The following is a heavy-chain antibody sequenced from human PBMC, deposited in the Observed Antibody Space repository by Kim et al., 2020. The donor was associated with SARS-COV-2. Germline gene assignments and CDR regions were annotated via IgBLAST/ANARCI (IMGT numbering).Heavy chain of an antibody. J-gene: IGHJ4*02. CDR3: TTDPPGPMAENY. D-gene: IGHD3-10*01. Sequence: DYAAPVKGRFTISRDDSKNTLYLQMNSLKTEDTAVYYCTTDPPGPMAENYWGQGTLVTVSS. V-gene: IGHV3-15*01.